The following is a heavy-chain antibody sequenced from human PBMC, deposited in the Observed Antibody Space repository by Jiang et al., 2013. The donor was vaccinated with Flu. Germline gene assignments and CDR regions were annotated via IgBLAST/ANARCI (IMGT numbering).Heavy chain of an antibody. Sequence: AASGFTFSSYSMNWVRQAPGKGLEWVSSISSSSSYIYYADSVKGRFTISRDNAKNSLYLQMNSLRAEDTAVYYCARATQGYWYFDLWGRGTLVTVSS. CDR3: ARATQGYWYFDL. J-gene: IGHJ2*01. CDR2: ISSSSSYI. CDR1: GFTFSSYS. V-gene: IGHV3-21*01.